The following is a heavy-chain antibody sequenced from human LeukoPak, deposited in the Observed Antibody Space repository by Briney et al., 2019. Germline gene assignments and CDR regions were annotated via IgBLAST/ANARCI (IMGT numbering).Heavy chain of an antibody. D-gene: IGHD3-16*01. J-gene: IGHJ1*01. CDR1: GFGFSDYD. V-gene: IGHV3-21*01. Sequence: GGSLRLSCSASGFGFSDYDMNWVRQAPGKGLEWVSAISGRSSHVYYGESVKGRFTISRDNAKNSLYLQLDSLGVEDTAVYYCGRAFPPLRTSSAGDLWGQGTLVTVSS. CDR3: GRAFPPLRTSSAGDL. CDR2: ISGRSSHV.